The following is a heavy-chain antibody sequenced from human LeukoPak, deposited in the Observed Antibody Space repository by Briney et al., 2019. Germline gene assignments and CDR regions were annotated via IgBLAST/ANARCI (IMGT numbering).Heavy chain of an antibody. CDR3: AIIPRAAAGPSARSPFHY. CDR1: GFTFSSYW. J-gene: IGHJ4*02. D-gene: IGHD6-13*01. CDR2: IKQDGSDK. V-gene: IGHV3-7*01. Sequence: GGSLRLSCEVSGFTFSSYWMNWVRQAPGKGLEWVANIKQDGSDKYCVDSVKGRFTISRDNAKNSLYLQMNSLRAEDTAVYYCAIIPRAAAGPSARSPFHYWGQGTLVTASS.